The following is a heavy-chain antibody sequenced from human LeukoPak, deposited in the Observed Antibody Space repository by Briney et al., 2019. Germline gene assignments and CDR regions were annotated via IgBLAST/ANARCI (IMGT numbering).Heavy chain of an antibody. CDR3: ARDKAYCSGGSCHLGY. Sequence: ASVKVSCKASGYTFTSYDMHWVRQAPGQGLEWMGIINPSGGSTSYAQKFQGRVTMTRDTSTSTVYVELSSLRSEDTAVYYCARDKAYCSGGSCHLGYWGQGTLVTVSS. V-gene: IGHV1-46*01. D-gene: IGHD2-15*01. CDR1: GYTFTSYD. CDR2: INPSGGST. J-gene: IGHJ4*02.